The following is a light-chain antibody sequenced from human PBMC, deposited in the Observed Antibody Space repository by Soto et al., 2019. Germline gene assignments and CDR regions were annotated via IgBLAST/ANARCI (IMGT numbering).Light chain of an antibody. CDR3: QQYGSSPWA. V-gene: IGKV3-20*01. CDR2: GAS. Sequence: EIVLTQSRGTLALSPGERATLCCRASESVASSYLARYQQKPGQAPRLLIYGASSRATGIPDRFSGRESGTDFTLTISRLGPEDFAVYYCQQYGSSPWAFGPGTKVDNK. CDR1: ESVASSY. J-gene: IGKJ1*01.